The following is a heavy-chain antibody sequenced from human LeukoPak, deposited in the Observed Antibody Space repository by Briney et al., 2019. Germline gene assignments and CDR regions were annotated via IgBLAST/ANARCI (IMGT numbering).Heavy chain of an antibody. CDR3: AKESSEIVVVNHFDY. D-gene: IGHD2-2*01. Sequence: GGSLRLSCAASGFTLSSYAMSWVRQAPGKGLEWVSAISGSGGSTYYADSVKGRFTISRDNSKNTLYLQMNSLRAEDTAVYYCAKESSEIVVVNHFDYWGQGTLVTVSS. CDR2: ISGSGGST. J-gene: IGHJ4*02. V-gene: IGHV3-23*01. CDR1: GFTLSSYA.